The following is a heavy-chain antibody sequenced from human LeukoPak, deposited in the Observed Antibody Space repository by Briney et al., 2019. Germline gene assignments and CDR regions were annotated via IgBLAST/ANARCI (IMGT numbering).Heavy chain of an antibody. CDR1: GFTFSSYS. CDR3: ARGLPGNDYGDYVPGDY. D-gene: IGHD4-17*01. Sequence: GGSLRLSCAASGFTFSSYSMNWVRQAPGKGLEWVSSISSSSSYIYYADSVKGRFTISRDNAKNSLYLQMNSLRAEDTAVYYCARGLPGNDYGDYVPGDYWGQGTLVTVSS. J-gene: IGHJ4*02. V-gene: IGHV3-21*01. CDR2: ISSSSSYI.